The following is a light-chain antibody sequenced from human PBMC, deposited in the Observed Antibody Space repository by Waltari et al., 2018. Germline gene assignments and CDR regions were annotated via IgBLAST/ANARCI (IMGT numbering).Light chain of an antibody. CDR2: DAS. CDR3: QQYNSYLGT. CDR1: QSISSW. Sequence: DIQMTQSPSTLSVSVGDRVTITCRASQSISSWLAWYQQKPGKAPKLLIYDASSLESGVPSRFSGSGSGTEFTLTISSLQPDDFATYYCQQYNSYLGTFGQGTKVEIK. J-gene: IGKJ1*01. V-gene: IGKV1-5*01.